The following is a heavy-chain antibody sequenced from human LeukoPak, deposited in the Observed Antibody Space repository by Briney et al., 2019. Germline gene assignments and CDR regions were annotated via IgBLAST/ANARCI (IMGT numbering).Heavy chain of an antibody. CDR1: GFTFSSYW. Sequence: GGSLRLSCAASGFTFSSYWMHWVRQAPGKGLVWVSRINSDGSTTSYADSVKGRFTISRDNAKNTLYLQMNSLRAEDTAVYYGARGRYTYGSAFDMWGQGTMVTVSS. D-gene: IGHD5-18*01. CDR3: ARGRYTYGSAFDM. V-gene: IGHV3-74*01. J-gene: IGHJ3*02. CDR2: INSDGSTT.